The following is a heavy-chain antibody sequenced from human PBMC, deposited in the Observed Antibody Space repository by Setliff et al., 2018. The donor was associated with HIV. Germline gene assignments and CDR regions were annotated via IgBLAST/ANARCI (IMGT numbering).Heavy chain of an antibody. J-gene: IGHJ6*02. CDR1: GGNFNNYA. V-gene: IGHV1-69*05. CDR2: IIPMFGTG. Sequence: SVKVSCKASGGNFNNYAITWVRQAPGQGLEWMGAIIPMFGTGFYAQKFQGRVTITTDESRTTSYMELSSLRFEDTAVYFCARVAHSSSYHYYGMDVWGQGTTVTVSS. D-gene: IGHD6-19*01. CDR3: ARVAHSSSYHYYGMDV.